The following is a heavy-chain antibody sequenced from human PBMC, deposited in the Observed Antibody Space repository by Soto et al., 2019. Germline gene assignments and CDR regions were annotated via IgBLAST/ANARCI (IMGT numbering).Heavy chain of an antibody. CDR1: GFTFSSYG. CDR3: ARESAALNWFDP. J-gene: IGHJ5*02. CDR2: IWYDGSNK. V-gene: IGHV3-33*01. Sequence: PGGSLRLSCAASGFTFSSYGMHWVRQAPGKGLEWVAVIWYDGSNKYYADSVKGRFTISRDNSKNTLYLQMNSLRAEDTAVYYCARESAALNWFDPWGQGTLVTVYS. D-gene: IGHD2-2*01.